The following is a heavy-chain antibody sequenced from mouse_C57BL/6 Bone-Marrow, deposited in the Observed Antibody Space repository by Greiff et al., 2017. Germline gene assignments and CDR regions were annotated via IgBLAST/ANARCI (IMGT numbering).Heavy chain of an antibody. J-gene: IGHJ2*01. CDR3: AQLGPFDY. CDR2: IYPSDGET. V-gene: IGHV1-61*01. Sequence: QVQLQQPGAELVRPGSSVKLSCKASGYTFTSYWMDWVKQRPGQGLEWIGNIYPSDGETNYNQKFKDKATLTVDKSSSTAYMQLSSLTSEDSAVYDCAQLGPFDYWGRGPAPTVSS. D-gene: IGHD4-1*02. CDR1: GYTFTSYW.